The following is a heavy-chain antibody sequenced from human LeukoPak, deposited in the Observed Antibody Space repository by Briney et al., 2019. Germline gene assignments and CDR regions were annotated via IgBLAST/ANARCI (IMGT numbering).Heavy chain of an antibody. CDR3: ARISTDYYDSSGYYSDAFDI. J-gene: IGHJ3*02. CDR2: IKQDGSEK. V-gene: IGHV3-7*05. D-gene: IGHD3-22*01. CDR1: GFTFSSYW. Sequence: GGSLRLSCAASGFTFSSYWMNWVRQAPGKGLEWVANIKQDGSEKYYVDSVKGRFTISRDNAKNSLYLQMNSLRAEDTAVYYCARISTDYYDSSGYYSDAFDIWGQGTMVTVSS.